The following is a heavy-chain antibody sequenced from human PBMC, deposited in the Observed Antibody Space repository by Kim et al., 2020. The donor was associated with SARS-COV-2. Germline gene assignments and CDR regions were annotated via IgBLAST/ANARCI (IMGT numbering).Heavy chain of an antibody. J-gene: IGHJ3*02. CDR2: ISYDGSNK. Sequence: GGSLRLSCAASGFTFSSYAMHWVRQAPGKGLEWVAVISYDGSNKYYADSVKGRFTISRDNSKNTLYLQMNSLRAEDTAVYYCAREIRSSSFDAFDIWGQGTMVTVSS. V-gene: IGHV3-30*04. CDR3: AREIRSSSFDAFDI. D-gene: IGHD6-13*01. CDR1: GFTFSSYA.